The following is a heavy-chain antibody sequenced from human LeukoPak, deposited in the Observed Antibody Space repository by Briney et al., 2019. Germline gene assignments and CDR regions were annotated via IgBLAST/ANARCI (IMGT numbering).Heavy chain of an antibody. CDR1: GGSFSGYY. CDR2: INHSGST. V-gene: IGHV4-34*01. J-gene: IGHJ4*02. Sequence: SETLSLTCAVCGGSFSGYYWSWIRQPPGKGLEWIGEINHSGSTNYNPSLKSRVTISVDTSKNQFSLKLSSVTAADTAVYYCARCKGTVAGSDYWGQGTLVTVSS. CDR3: ARCKGTVAGSDY. D-gene: IGHD6-19*01.